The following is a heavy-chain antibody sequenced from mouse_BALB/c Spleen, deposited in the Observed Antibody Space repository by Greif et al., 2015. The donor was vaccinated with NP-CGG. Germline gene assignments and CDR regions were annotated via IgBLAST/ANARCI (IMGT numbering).Heavy chain of an antibody. Sequence: QVQLQQSGAELVKPGASVKLSCKASGYTFTSYWMHWVKQRPGQGLEWIGEINPSNGRTNYNEKFKSKATLTVDKSSSTAYMQLSSLTSEDSAVYYCARRDSSGYPYYYAMDYWGQGTSVTVSS. J-gene: IGHJ4*01. CDR1: GYTFTSYW. CDR2: INPSNGRT. V-gene: IGHV1S81*02. CDR3: ARRDSSGYPYYYAMDY. D-gene: IGHD3-2*01.